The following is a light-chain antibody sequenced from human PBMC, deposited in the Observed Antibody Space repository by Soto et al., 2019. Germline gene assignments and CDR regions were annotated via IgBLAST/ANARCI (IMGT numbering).Light chain of an antibody. V-gene: IGLV2-14*01. CDR1: SSDVGGYNY. Sequence: QSALTQPASVSGSPGQSITISCTGTSSDVGGYNYVSWYQQHPGKAPKLMSYEVSNRPSGVSNRFSGSKSGNTASLTISGRQAEDEADYYCSSYTSSSIDYVFGTGTKVTVL. J-gene: IGLJ1*01. CDR3: SSYTSSSIDYV. CDR2: EVS.